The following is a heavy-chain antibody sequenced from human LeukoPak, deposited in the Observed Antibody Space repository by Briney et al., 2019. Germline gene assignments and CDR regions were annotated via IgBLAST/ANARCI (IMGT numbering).Heavy chain of an antibody. J-gene: IGHJ4*02. Sequence: GGSLRLSCAASGFTFDDYGMSWVRQAPGKGLEWVSGLNWNGGSTGYADSVKGRFTISRDNAKNSLYLQMNSLRAEDTALYYCARETPPGWGGTGDVDHWGQGTLVTVSS. V-gene: IGHV3-20*04. D-gene: IGHD2-21*01. CDR2: LNWNGGST. CDR3: ARETPPGWGGTGDVDH. CDR1: GFTFDDYG.